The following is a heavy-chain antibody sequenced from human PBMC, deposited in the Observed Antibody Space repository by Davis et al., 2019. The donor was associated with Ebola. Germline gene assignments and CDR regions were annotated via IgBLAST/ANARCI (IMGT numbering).Heavy chain of an antibody. CDR3: AKPTQSSSGVGRYFDY. CDR2: INSDESIT. Sequence: GESLKISCAASGFIFTGYWMHWVRQAPGKGLVWVSRINSDESITTYADSVKGRFTISRDNAKNTLYLQMNSLRAEDTAVYYCAKPTQSSSGVGRYFDYWGQGTLVTVSS. CDR1: GFIFTGYW. V-gene: IGHV3-74*03. J-gene: IGHJ4*02. D-gene: IGHD6-6*01.